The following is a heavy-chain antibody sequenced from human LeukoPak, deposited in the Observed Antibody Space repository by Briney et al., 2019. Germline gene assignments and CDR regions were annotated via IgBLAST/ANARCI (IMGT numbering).Heavy chain of an antibody. CDR2: ISRNSGGT. CDR3: ARADLSPTYDYVWGSYRYGYFDY. D-gene: IGHD3-16*02. Sequence: GASVKVSCKASGYTFTGYYMHWVRQAPGQGLEWMGWISRNSGGTNYAQKFQGRVTMTRDTSISTVYVELSSLRSDDTAVYYCARADLSPTYDYVWGSYRYGYFDYWGQGTLVTVSS. J-gene: IGHJ4*02. V-gene: IGHV1-2*02. CDR1: GYTFTGYY.